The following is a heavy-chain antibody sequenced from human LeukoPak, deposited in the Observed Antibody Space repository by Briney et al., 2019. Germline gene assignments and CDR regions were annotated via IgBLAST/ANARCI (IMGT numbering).Heavy chain of an antibody. CDR2: IYPGDSDT. CDR1: GFSFNMYW. CDR3: ARRQVCNTACPPDY. V-gene: IGHV5-51*01. Sequence: GESLKISCKASGFSFNMYWIGWVRQMPGKGLEWMGIIYPGDSDTRYSPSFQGQVTISVDKSISTAYLQWSSLKASDTAMYYCARRQVCNTACPPDYWGQGTLVTVSS. D-gene: IGHD2/OR15-2a*01. J-gene: IGHJ4*02.